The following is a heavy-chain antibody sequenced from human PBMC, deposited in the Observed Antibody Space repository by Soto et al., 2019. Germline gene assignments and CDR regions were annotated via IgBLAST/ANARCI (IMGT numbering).Heavy chain of an antibody. CDR3: ARAAAAGHWCDP. J-gene: IGHJ5*02. D-gene: IGHD6-13*01. CDR1: GYTFTSYD. Sequence: ASVKVSCKASGYTFTSYDINWVRQATGQGLEWMGWMNPNSGNTGYAQKFQGRVTMTRNTSISTAYMELSSLRSEDTAVYYCARAAAAGHWCDPWGQGTLVTVSS. V-gene: IGHV1-8*01. CDR2: MNPNSGNT.